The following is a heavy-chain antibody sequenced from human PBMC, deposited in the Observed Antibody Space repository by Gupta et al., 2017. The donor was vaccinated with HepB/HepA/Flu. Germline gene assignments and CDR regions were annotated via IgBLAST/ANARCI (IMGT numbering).Heavy chain of an antibody. Sequence: QVQLQESGPGLVKPSETLSLTCTVSGGPINDYYWSWIRQPPGQGLEWIGYIYDSGRTNYNPSLKSRVTISQDTSNNQFSLRLSSVTAADTAVYYCATSVAAGTWDYWGQGTLLTVSS. CDR2: IYDSGRT. D-gene: IGHD6-13*01. V-gene: IGHV4-59*08. CDR1: GGPINDYY. CDR3: ATSVAAGTWDY. J-gene: IGHJ4*02.